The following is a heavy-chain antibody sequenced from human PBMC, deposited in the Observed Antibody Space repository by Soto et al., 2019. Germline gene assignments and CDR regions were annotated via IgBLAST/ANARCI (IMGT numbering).Heavy chain of an antibody. CDR3: ARSPYSSSPRHDAFDI. CDR2: INAGNGNT. Sequence: GXSVKASCKASGYKFTSYAVHWVRQDPGQRLEWMGWINAGNGNTKYSQKFQGRVTITRDTSASTAYMELSSLRSEDTAVYYCARSPYSSSPRHDAFDIWRQGTMFTVSS. D-gene: IGHD6-13*01. CDR1: GYKFTSYA. J-gene: IGHJ3*02. V-gene: IGHV1-3*01.